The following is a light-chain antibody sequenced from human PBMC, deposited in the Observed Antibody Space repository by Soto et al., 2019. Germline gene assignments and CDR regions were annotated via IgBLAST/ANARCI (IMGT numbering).Light chain of an antibody. CDR2: GAS. Sequence: EIVLTQSPGTLSLSPGERATLSCRASQSVRSNYLAWYQQKPGQAPRLLIYGASSRATGIPDRFSGSGSGTDFTLTISRLEPEACAVFYCQQYATSPWTFGQGTKVEIK. J-gene: IGKJ1*01. V-gene: IGKV3-20*01. CDR1: QSVRSNY. CDR3: QQYATSPWT.